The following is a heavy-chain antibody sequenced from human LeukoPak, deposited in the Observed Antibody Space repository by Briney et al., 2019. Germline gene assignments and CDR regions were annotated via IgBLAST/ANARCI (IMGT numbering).Heavy chain of an antibody. CDR2: ISYDGSNK. D-gene: IGHD6-13*01. J-gene: IGHJ4*02. CDR3: AKDREGSSWTEYYFDY. V-gene: IGHV3-30*18. Sequence: GGSLRLSCAASGFTFSSYGMHWVRQAPGKGLEWVAAISYDGSNKYYADSVKGRFTISRDNSKNTLYLQMDSLRAEDTAVYYCAKDREGSSWTEYYFDYWGQGTLVTVSS. CDR1: GFTFSSYG.